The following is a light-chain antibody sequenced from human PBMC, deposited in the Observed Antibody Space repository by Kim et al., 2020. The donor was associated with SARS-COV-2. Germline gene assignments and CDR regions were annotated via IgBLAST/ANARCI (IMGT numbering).Light chain of an antibody. CDR3: NSRDSSGNHYV. J-gene: IGLJ1*01. V-gene: IGLV3-19*01. Sequence: ALRQTVRMKWQGDSLRSYDACEYQQKPGQAPVLVIYGKNNRPSGIPDRFAGSSSGNTASLTIAGAHAEDEADYDCNSRDSSGNHYVFGTGTKVTVL. CDR1: SLRSYD. CDR2: GKN.